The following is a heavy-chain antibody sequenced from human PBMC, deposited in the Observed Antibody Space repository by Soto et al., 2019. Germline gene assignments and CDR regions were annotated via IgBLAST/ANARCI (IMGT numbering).Heavy chain of an antibody. V-gene: IGHV4-34*01. CDR2: INHSGST. Sequence: SETLSLTCAVYGGSFSGYDWSWIRQPPGKGLEWIGEINHSGSTNYNPSLKSRVTISVDTSKNQFSLKLSSVTAADTAVYYCARGGAYYYGSGTRYYYYYYMDVWGKGTTVT. J-gene: IGHJ6*03. D-gene: IGHD3-10*01. CDR3: ARGGAYYYGSGTRYYYYYYMDV. CDR1: GGSFSGYD.